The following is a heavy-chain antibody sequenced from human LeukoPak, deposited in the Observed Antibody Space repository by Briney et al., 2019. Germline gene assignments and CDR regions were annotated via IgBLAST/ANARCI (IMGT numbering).Heavy chain of an antibody. Sequence: GASVTVSCKASGGTFSSYAISWVRQAPGQGLEWMGGIIPIFGTANYAQKFQGRVTITADESTSTAYMELSSLRSEDTAVYYCAREGYSGYDGREYYMDVWGKGTTVTVSS. CDR3: AREGYSGYDGREYYMDV. J-gene: IGHJ6*03. D-gene: IGHD5-12*01. CDR1: GGTFSSYA. CDR2: IIPIFGTA. V-gene: IGHV1-69*13.